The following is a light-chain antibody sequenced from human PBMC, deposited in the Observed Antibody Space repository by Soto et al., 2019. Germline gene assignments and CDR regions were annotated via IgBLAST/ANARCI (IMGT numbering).Light chain of an antibody. CDR3: QQANSLPLT. CDR2: AAT. V-gene: IGKV1-12*01. J-gene: IGKJ4*01. CDR1: QGISNW. Sequence: DIQMTQSPSSVSASVGDRVTITCRATQGISNWLAWYQQKPGQAPKLLIYAATSLQDGVPLRFSGSVSGADFTLTISALQPEDFATYYCQQANSLPLTFGGGTKVEIK.